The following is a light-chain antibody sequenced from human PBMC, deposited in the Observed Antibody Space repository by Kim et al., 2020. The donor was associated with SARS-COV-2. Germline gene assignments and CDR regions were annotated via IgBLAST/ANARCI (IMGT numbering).Light chain of an antibody. CDR1: QSISSY. CDR2: AAS. CDR3: QQSHSTPRT. J-gene: IGKJ1*01. V-gene: IGKV1-39*01. Sequence: DIQITQSPSSLSASVGDRVTITCRTSQSISSYLNWYQQKPGKAPKFLIYAASNLQSGVPSRFSGSGSGTDFTLTITSLQPEDFATYYCQQSHSTPRTFGQGTKVDIK.